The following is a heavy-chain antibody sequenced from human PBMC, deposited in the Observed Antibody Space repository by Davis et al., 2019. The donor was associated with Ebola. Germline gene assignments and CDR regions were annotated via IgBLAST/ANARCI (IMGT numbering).Heavy chain of an antibody. CDR3: ARDNADLNPTGFDP. J-gene: IGHJ5*02. Sequence: PGGSLRLSCAASGFTFNSYAMTWVRQAPGKGLEWVSSISSDGRYIYYADSVKGRFTVSRDNTKNSLYLQMNSLRTEDTAVYYCARDNADLNPTGFDPWGQGTLVTVSS. CDR1: GFTFNSYA. CDR2: ISSDGRYI. V-gene: IGHV3-21*01. D-gene: IGHD1-14*01.